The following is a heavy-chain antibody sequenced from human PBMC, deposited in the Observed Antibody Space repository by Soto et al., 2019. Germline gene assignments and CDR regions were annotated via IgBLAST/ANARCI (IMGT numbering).Heavy chain of an antibody. V-gene: IGHV1-2*04. Sequence: ASVKVSCKASGYTFTNFGISWVRQAPGQGLEWMGWINPNSGGTNYAQKFQGWVTMTRDTSISTAYMELSRLRSDDTAVYYCARESPGYYDSSGYSHSDYWGQGTLVTVS. CDR1: GYTFTNFG. CDR2: INPNSGGT. D-gene: IGHD3-22*01. CDR3: ARESPGYYDSSGYSHSDY. J-gene: IGHJ4*02.